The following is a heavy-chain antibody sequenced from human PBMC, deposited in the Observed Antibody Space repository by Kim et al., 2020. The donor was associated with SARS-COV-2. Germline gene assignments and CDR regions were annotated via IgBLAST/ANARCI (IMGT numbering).Heavy chain of an antibody. CDR3: ARGPIPSGFSDS. J-gene: IGHJ4*02. CDR1: GGSFSGYY. D-gene: IGHD3-22*01. Sequence: SETLSLTCAVYGGSFSGYYWSWIRQPPGKGLEWIGEISHRGSTNYNSSLKSRVTLSVDTSKNQFSLRLTSVTAAATAIYYCARGPIPSGFSDSWGQGILVTVSS. V-gene: IGHV4-34*01. CDR2: ISHRGST.